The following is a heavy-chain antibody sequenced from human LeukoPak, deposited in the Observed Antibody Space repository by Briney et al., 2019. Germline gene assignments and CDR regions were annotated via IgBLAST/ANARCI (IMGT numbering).Heavy chain of an antibody. CDR1: GGTFSSYA. D-gene: IGHD2-2*01. V-gene: IGHV1-69*04. CDR2: IIPILGIA. Sequence: SVKVSCKASGGTFSSYAISWVRQAPGQGLEWMGRIIPILGIANYARKFQGRVTITADKSTSAAYMELSSLRSEDTAVYYCARDFCSSTSCSPHFDPWGQGTLVTVSS. J-gene: IGHJ5*02. CDR3: ARDFCSSTSCSPHFDP.